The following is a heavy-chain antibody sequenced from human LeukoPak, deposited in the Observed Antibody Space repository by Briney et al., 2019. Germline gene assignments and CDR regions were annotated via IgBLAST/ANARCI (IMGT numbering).Heavy chain of an antibody. CDR2: INHSGST. CDR3: ARGLKNYYDSSGYWGV. V-gene: IGHV4-34*01. CDR1: GGSFSGYY. Sequence: PSETLSLTCAVYGGSFSGYYWSWIRQPPGKGLEWIGEINHSGSTNYNPSLKSRVTISVDTSKNQFSLKLSSVTAADTAVYYCARGLKNYYDSSGYWGVWGKGTTVTVSS. D-gene: IGHD3-22*01. J-gene: IGHJ6*04.